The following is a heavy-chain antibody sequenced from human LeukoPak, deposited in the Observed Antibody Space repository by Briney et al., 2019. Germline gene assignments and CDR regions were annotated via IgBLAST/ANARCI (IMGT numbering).Heavy chain of an antibody. D-gene: IGHD3-10*01. CDR2: IGTAGDT. CDR3: ARQSSLWFGDPNNAFDI. V-gene: IGHV3-13*01. J-gene: IGHJ3*02. CDR1: GFTFSSYD. Sequence: GGSLRLSCAASGFTFSSYDMHWVRQATGKGLEWVSAIGTAGDTYYPGSVKGRFTISRENAKNSLYLQMNSLRAGDTAVYYCARQSSLWFGDPNNAFDIWGQGTMVTVSS.